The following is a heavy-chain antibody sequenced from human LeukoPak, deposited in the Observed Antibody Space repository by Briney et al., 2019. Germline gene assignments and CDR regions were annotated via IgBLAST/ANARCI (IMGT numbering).Heavy chain of an antibody. V-gene: IGHV4-59*01. CDR2: IYYSGST. CDR3: ARVGRNCSSTSCYRPYYYGMDV. D-gene: IGHD2-2*01. CDR1: GGSISSYY. J-gene: IGHJ6*02. Sequence: SETLSLTCTVSGGSISSYYWSWIRQPPGKGLEWIGYIYYSGSTNYNPSLKSRGTLSVDTPKNQCSLKLSSVTAADTAVYYCARVGRNCSSTSCYRPYYYGMDVWGQGTTVTVSS.